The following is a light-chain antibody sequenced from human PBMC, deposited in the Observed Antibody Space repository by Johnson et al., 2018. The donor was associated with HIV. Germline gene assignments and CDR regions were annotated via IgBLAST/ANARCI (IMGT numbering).Light chain of an antibody. CDR1: SSNIGNNY. CDR3: GTWDSSLRGFV. V-gene: IGLV1-51*01. Sequence: QSVLTQPPSVSAAPGQKVTISCSGRSSNIGNNYVSWYQQLPGTAPKLLIYDNNKRPSGIPDRFSGSKSGTSATLGITGLQTGDEADYYCGTWDSSLRGFVFGTGTMVTVL. J-gene: IGLJ1*01. CDR2: DNN.